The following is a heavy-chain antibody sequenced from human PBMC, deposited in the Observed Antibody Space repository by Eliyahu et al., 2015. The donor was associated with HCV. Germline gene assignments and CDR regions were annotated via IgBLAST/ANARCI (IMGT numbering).Heavy chain of an antibody. CDR3: ASGGGGIAVAGTGGWFDP. D-gene: IGHD6-19*01. J-gene: IGHJ5*02. CDR1: GGSISSYY. CDR2: IYYSGST. V-gene: IGHV4-59*01. Sequence: QVQLQESGPGLVKPSETLSLTCTVXGGSISSYYWSWIRXPPGKGLEWIAYIYYSGSTNYNPPPKSRVTISVDTSKNQFSLKLSSVTAADTAVYYCASGGGGIAVAGTGGWFDPWGQGTLVTVSS.